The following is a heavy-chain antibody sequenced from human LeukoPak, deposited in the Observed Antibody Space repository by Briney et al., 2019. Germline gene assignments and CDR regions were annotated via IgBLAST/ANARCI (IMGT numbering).Heavy chain of an antibody. CDR2: ITSNSGGT. D-gene: IGHD3-10*01. V-gene: IGHV1-2*06. J-gene: IGHJ4*02. CDR1: ANSFSDYS. CDR3: ARGGSGSGYLYYFDY. Sequence: ASVKVSCKTSANSFSDYSIHWVRQAPGQGLEWMGRITSNSGGTNYAQNFQGRVTMTRDTSISTAYMELSGLTSGDTAVYYCARGGSGSGYLYYFDYWGQGNMVSVSS.